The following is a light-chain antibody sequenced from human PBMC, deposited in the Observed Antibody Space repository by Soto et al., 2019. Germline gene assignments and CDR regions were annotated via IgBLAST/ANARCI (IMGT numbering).Light chain of an antibody. Sequence: QLVLTQPPSVSGAPGQRVTISCTGSGSNIGAGYDVHWYQQLPGTAPKLLIFANINRPSGVSDRFSGSKSGTSASLAITGLRAEDEADYYCQSYDSSPSGYVFGTGTKLTVL. CDR3: QSYDSSPSGYV. V-gene: IGLV1-40*01. CDR2: ANI. J-gene: IGLJ1*01. CDR1: GSNIGAGYD.